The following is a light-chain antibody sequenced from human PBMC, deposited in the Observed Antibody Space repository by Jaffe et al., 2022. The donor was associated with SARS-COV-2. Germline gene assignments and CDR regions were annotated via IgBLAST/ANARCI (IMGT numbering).Light chain of an antibody. CDR2: NNH. J-gene: IGLJ2*01. CDR1: SSNIGVGYD. Sequence: QSVLTQPPSVSGAPGQRVTISCTGSSSNIGVGYDVHWYQQLPRTAPKLLIYNNHNRPSGVPDRFSGSKSGTVASLTITGLQVEDEADYYCQSFDSSLSGPVVFGGGTKLTVL. V-gene: IGLV1-40*01. CDR3: QSFDSSLSGPVV.